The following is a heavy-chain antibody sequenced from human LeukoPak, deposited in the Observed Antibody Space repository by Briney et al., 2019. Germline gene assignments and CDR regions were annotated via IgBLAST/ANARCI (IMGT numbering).Heavy chain of an antibody. CDR2: MNPNSGNT. CDR3: ARSFARIAVAGKSSGYYYGMDV. V-gene: IGHV1-8*01. D-gene: IGHD6-19*01. CDR1: GYTFTSYD. J-gene: IGHJ6*02. Sequence: GASVKVSCKASGYTFTSYDINWVRQATGQGLEWMGWMNPNSGNTGYAQKFQGRVTMTRNTSISTAYMELSSLRSEDTAVYYCARSFARIAVAGKSSGYYYGMDVWGQGTTVTVSS.